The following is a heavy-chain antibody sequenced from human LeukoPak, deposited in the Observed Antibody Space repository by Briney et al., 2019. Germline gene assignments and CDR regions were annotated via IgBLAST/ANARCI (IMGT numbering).Heavy chain of an antibody. D-gene: IGHD1-26*01. CDR2: IKQDGSEK. CDR1: GFTFSSYW. V-gene: IGHV3-7*01. CDR3: ARARWEVGATDFDY. J-gene: IGHJ4*02. Sequence: GGSLRLSCAASGFTFSSYWMSWVRQAPGKGLEWVANIKQDGSEKYYVDSVKGRFTISRDNAKNSLYLQMNSLRAEDTAVYYCARARWEVGATDFDYWGQGTLVTVSS.